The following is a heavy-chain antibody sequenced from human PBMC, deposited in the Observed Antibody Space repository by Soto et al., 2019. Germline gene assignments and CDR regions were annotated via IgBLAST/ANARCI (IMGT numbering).Heavy chain of an antibody. CDR3: ARVDPGMDQWLAIDY. Sequence: PGGSLRLSCAAPGFTFSDYYMNWIRQAPGKALEWVSYIRSSGHTNYADSVKGRFAISRDNAKNSLYLQMNSLRVEDTAVYYCARVDPGMDQWLAIDYWGKGTLVTVSS. CDR1: GFTFSDYY. V-gene: IGHV3-11*06. J-gene: IGHJ4*01. CDR2: IRSSGHT. D-gene: IGHD6-19*01.